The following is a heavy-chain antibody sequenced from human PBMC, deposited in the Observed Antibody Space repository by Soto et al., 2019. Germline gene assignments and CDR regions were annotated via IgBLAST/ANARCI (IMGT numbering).Heavy chain of an antibody. CDR3: ARAHDSGDVDY. J-gene: IGHJ4*02. CDR2: VNPNSGNT. D-gene: IGHD4-17*01. CDR1: GYIFSSHD. Sequence: QVQLVQSGAEVKEPGASVKVSCKSSGYIFSSHDINWVRQATGQGLEWMGSVNPNSGNTLYTRRVQGRVTMTSSTSISTAYMELSSLRFDDTAVYYCARAHDSGDVDYWGQGTLVTVSS. V-gene: IGHV1-8*01.